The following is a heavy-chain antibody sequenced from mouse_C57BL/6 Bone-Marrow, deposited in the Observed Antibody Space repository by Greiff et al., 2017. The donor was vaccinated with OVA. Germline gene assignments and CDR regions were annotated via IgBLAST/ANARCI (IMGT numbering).Heavy chain of an antibody. V-gene: IGHV5-6*02. Sequence: DVKLVESGGDLVKPGGSLKLSCAASGFTFSSYGMSWVRQTPDKRLEWVATISSGGSYTYYPDSVKGRFTISRDNAKNTLYLQMSSLKSEDTAMYYCARHWMDYWGQGTSVTVSS. D-gene: IGHD4-1*01. J-gene: IGHJ4*01. CDR3: ARHWMDY. CDR1: GFTFSSYG. CDR2: ISSGGSYT.